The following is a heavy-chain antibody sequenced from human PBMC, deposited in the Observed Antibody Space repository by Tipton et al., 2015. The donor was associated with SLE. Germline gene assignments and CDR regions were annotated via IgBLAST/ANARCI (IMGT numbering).Heavy chain of an antibody. V-gene: IGHV4-39*07. CDR1: GGSISSYY. J-gene: IGHJ3*02. CDR3: ARDGPYYDFWSGMGAFDI. CDR2: IYYSGST. D-gene: IGHD3-3*01. Sequence: TLSLTCTVSGGSISSYYWGWIRQPPGKGLEWIGSIYYSGSTYYNPSLKSGVTISVDTSKNQFSLMLRSVTAADTAVYYCARDGPYYDFWSGMGAFDIWGQGTMVTVSS.